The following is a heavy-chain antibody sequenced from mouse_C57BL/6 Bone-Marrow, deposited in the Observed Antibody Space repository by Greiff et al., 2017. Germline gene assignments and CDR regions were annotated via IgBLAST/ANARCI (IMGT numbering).Heavy chain of an antibody. CDR1: GFTFSSYA. CDR3: ARPYYYGSAWFAY. Sequence: EVNLVESGGGLVKPGGSLKLSCAASGFTFSSYAMSWVRQTPEKRLEWVATISDGGSYTYYPDNVKGRFTISRDNAKNNLYLQMSHLKSEDTAMYYCARPYYYGSAWFAYWGQGTLVTVSA. J-gene: IGHJ3*01. V-gene: IGHV5-4*03. CDR2: ISDGGSYT. D-gene: IGHD1-1*01.